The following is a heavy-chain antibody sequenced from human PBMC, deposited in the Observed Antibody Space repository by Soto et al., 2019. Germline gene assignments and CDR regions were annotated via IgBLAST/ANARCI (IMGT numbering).Heavy chain of an antibody. V-gene: IGHV4-39*02. D-gene: IGHD3-22*01. CDR3: ARDGLLYCESRGYYSGPPLDY. CDR2: NSYSGST. CDR1: GGSISSSSYN. Sequence: SAPLSLTCTASGGSISSSSYNWGWIRQPPGKGLEWIGSNSYSGSTYYKPSLKSRVTLSVDASKNQFALKLSAVTAADTAVYYCARDGLLYCESRGYYSGPPLDYWGQGILVTVSS. J-gene: IGHJ4*01.